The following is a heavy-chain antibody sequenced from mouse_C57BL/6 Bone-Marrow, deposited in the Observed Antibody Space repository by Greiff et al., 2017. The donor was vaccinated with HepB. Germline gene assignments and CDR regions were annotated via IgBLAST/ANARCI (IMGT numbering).Heavy chain of an antibody. CDR2: INPYNGGT. J-gene: IGHJ3*01. CDR1: GYTFTDYY. V-gene: IGHV1-19*01. CDR3: ARGFAY. Sequence: EVKLQESGPVLVKPGASVKMSCKASGYTFTDYYMNWVKQSHGKSLEWIGVINPYNGGTSYNQKFKGKATLTVDKSSSTAYMELHSLTSEDSAVYYCARGFAYWGQGPLVTVSA.